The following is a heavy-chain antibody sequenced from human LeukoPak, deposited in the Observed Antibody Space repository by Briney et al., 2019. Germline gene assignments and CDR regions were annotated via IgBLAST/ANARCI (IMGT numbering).Heavy chain of an antibody. CDR2: IYYSGST. CDR1: GGSISSSSHY. D-gene: IGHD4-17*01. CDR3: ARRKDYGDYGLDY. V-gene: IGHV4-39*01. Sequence: PSETLSLTCTVSGGSISSSSHYWGWIRQPPGKGLEWIGSIYYSGSTYYNPSLKSRATISVDTSKNQFSLKLSSVTAADTAVYYCARRKDYGDYGLDYWGQGTLVTVSS. J-gene: IGHJ4*02.